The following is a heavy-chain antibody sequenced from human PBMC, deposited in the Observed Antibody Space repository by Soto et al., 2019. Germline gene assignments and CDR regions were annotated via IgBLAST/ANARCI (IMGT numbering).Heavy chain of an antibody. D-gene: IGHD3-3*01. J-gene: IGHJ4*02. CDR3: ARAQRITGDFDY. CDR1: GYSFNDYG. CDR2: ISGKNGGT. Sequence: ASVKVSFKASGYSFNDYGVTWVRQAPGQGLEWMGWISGKNGGTNYAQELQGRVTMTTDTSTKTVYMEMRSLKSDDTAVYYCARAQRITGDFDYWGQGTLVTVSS. V-gene: IGHV1-18*01.